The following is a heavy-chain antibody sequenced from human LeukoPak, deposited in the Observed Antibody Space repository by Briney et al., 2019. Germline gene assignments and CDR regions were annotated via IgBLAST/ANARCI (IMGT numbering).Heavy chain of an antibody. V-gene: IGHV3-23*01. CDR2: ISGSGSST. J-gene: IGHJ4*02. CDR1: GFTFSSYA. Sequence: PGGSLRLSCAASGFTFSSYAMRGVRQAPGKGVEGVSPISGSGSSTYYADSVKGRFTISTDNSKNTLYLQMNSLRAEDTAVYYCAKGVAVASPYYFDYWGQGTLVTVSS. D-gene: IGHD6-19*01. CDR3: AKGVAVASPYYFDY.